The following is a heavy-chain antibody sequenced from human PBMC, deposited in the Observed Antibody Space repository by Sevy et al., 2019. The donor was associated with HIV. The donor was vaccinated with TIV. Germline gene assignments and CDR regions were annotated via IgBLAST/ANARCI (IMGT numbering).Heavy chain of an antibody. Sequence: ASVKVSCKASGGTFSSYAISWVRQAPGQGLEWMGGIIPIFGTTNYAQKFQGRVTITADKSTSTAYMELSSLRSEDTAVYYCARARNYDILTGYYTPLNFDYWGQGTLVTVSS. CDR2: IIPIFGTT. D-gene: IGHD3-9*01. CDR1: GGTFSSYA. V-gene: IGHV1-69*06. CDR3: ARARNYDILTGYYTPLNFDY. J-gene: IGHJ4*02.